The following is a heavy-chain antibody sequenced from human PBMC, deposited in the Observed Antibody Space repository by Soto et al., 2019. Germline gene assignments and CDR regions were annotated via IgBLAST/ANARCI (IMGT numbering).Heavy chain of an antibody. CDR1: GYIFLHYY. CDR3: ARSLLQGDF. D-gene: IGHD2-21*01. V-gene: IGHV1-46*01. Sequence: QVQLVQSGAAVKQPGASVKLSCKASGYIFLHYYIHWVRQAPGQGLEWMAIINPNGGSTNYAQKSQCRDTVTSDTSTTTVSMELNSLGSDDTAVYFCARSLLQGDFWGQGTLVTVSS. CDR2: INPNGGST. J-gene: IGHJ4*02.